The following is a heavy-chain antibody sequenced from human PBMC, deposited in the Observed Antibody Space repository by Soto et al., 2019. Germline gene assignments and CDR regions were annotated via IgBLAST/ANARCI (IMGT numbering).Heavy chain of an antibody. CDR2: INPNSGGT. D-gene: IGHD5-18*01. J-gene: IGHJ4*02. Sequence: ASVEVSCKASGYTFTGYYMHWVRKAPGQGLEWMGWINPNSGGTNYAQKFQGWVTMTRDTSISTAYMELSRLRSDDTAVYYCARTYTAMLYYFDYWGQGTLVTVSS. CDR1: GYTFTGYY. V-gene: IGHV1-2*04. CDR3: ARTYTAMLYYFDY.